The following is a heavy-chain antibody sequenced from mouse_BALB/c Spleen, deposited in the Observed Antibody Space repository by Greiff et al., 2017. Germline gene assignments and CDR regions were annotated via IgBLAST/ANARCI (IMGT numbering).Heavy chain of an antibody. CDR2: IDPETGGT. D-gene: IGHD1-2*01. CDR1: GYTFTDYE. CDR3: TYGYNAMDY. V-gene: IGHV1-15*01. J-gene: IGHJ4*01. Sequence: VQLQQSGAELVRPGASVTLSCKASGYTFTDYEMHWVKQTPVHGLEWIGAIDPETGGTAYNQKFKGKATLTADKSSSTAYMELRSLTSEDSAVYYCTYGYNAMDYWGQGTSVTVSS.